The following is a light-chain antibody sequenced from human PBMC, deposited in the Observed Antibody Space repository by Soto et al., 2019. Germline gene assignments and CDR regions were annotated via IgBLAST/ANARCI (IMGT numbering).Light chain of an antibody. CDR2: DVS. CDR1: SSDVGGYNY. V-gene: IGLV2-11*01. J-gene: IGLJ1*01. CDR3: CSYTDTYTFDTFGV. Sequence: QSALTQPRSVSGSPGQSVTISCTGTSSDVGGYNYVSWYQQCPDKAPKLIIYDVSKRPSGVPDRFSGSKSANTASLTISGLQAEDEADYYCCSYTDTYTFDTFGVFGTGTKLTVL.